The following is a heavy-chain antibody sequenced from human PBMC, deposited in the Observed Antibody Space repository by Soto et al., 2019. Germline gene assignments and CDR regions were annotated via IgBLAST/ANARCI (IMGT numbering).Heavy chain of an antibody. Sequence: SETLSLTCTVSGGSISSYYWSWIRQPPGKGLEWIGYIYYSGSTNYNPPLNSRVTLSIDMTNNHVSLILNSVTAADTAVYYCARVGPWVPYYYDSSPYTFENWFDPWGQGTLVTVSS. V-gene: IGHV4-59*08. CDR1: GGSISSYY. J-gene: IGHJ5*02. CDR3: ARVGPWVPYYYDSSPYTFENWFDP. D-gene: IGHD3-22*01. CDR2: IYYSGST.